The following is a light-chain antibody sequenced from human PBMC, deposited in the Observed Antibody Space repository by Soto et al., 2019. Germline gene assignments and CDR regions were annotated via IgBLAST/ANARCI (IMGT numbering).Light chain of an antibody. CDR1: QDVNTR. J-gene: IGKJ5*01. Sequence: EIVWSQSPSTVSSVPGDRVRRSCRASQDVNTRLAWYQHKPGQAPRLLIYLASNRAAGVPARCSGSGSGRNFTLTISTLDPEDFSVYYSQPRSNWHPPPSGPGTRLEI. CDR2: LAS. CDR3: QPRSNWHPPP. V-gene: IGKV3D-11*03.